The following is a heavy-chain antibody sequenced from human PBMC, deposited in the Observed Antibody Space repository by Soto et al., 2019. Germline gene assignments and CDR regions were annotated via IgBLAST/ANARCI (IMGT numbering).Heavy chain of an antibody. Sequence: EVKLVESGGDWVQPGGSLRLYCAASGFTFSSYEMTWVRQAPGKGLEWISYISSSGSITHYADSVKGRFTISRDNAKNSLFLQMDSLRAEDTAVYYCARDRGVIDYWGQGTLVTVSS. D-gene: IGHD3-10*01. V-gene: IGHV3-48*03. CDR1: GFTFSSYE. CDR3: ARDRGVIDY. CDR2: ISSSGSIT. J-gene: IGHJ4*02.